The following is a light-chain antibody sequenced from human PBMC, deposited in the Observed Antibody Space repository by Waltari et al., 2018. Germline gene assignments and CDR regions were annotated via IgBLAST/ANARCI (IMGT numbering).Light chain of an antibody. Sequence: EIVLTQSPGTLSLSPGERVTLSCRASQSVSNNYLAWYQQKPGQAPRLLIYDASSRATGIPDRFSGSGSGTDFTLTISRLEPEDFAVYYCQQSGGSPLTSGGGTKVEIK. J-gene: IGKJ4*01. CDR3: QQSGGSPLT. CDR2: DAS. V-gene: IGKV3-20*01. CDR1: QSVSNNY.